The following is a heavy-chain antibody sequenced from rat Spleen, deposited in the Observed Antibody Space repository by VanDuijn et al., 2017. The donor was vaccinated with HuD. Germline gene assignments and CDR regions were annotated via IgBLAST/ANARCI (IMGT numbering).Heavy chain of an antibody. CDR1: GFTFSNYG. Sequence: EVQLVETGGGLVQPGRSLKLSCAASGFTFSNYGMHWIRQAPTKGLEWVASISPSGSISNYRNSLKGRFTISRDKAESIVYLQMNSLKSEDTATYYCAVAGYGYWGQGVMVTVSS. D-gene: IGHD1-7*01. J-gene: IGHJ2*01. CDR3: AVAGYGY. CDR2: ISPSGSIS. V-gene: IGHV5-19*01.